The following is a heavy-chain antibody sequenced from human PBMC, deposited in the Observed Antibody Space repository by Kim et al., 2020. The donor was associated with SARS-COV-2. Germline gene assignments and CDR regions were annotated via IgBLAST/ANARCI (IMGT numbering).Heavy chain of an antibody. D-gene: IGHD3-10*01. CDR1: GGSISSSSYY. J-gene: IGHJ4*02. CDR2: IYYSGST. V-gene: IGHV4-39*01. Sequence: SETLSLTCTVSGGSISSSSYYWGWIRQPPGKGLEWIGSIYYSGSTYYNPSLKSRVTISVDTSKNQFSLKLSSVTAADTAVYYCARLMGAVVRGAHFDYWGQGTLVTVSS. CDR3: ARLMGAVVRGAHFDY.